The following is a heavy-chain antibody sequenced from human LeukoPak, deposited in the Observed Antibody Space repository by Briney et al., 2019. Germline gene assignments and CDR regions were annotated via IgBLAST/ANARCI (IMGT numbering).Heavy chain of an antibody. D-gene: IGHD3-9*01. CDR3: ARGPPIEPDVLAGYYYFDP. J-gene: IGHJ4*02. CDR1: SGSFSGYY. CDR2: INHSGST. V-gene: IGHV4-34*01. Sequence: SETLSLTCAVYSGSFSGYYWTWIRQPAGKGLEWIGEINHSGSTNYKSSLESRVTISVDTSKNQFALKLSSVTAADTAVYYCARGPPIEPDVLAGYYYFDPWGQGTLVTVSS.